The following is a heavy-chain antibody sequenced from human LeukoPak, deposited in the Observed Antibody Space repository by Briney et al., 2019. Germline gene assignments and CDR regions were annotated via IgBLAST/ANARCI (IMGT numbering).Heavy chain of an antibody. CDR2: ISGSGGST. CDR3: AKDGPDLGQWLAKGGYYFDY. Sequence: PGGSLRLSCAASGFTFSSYAMSWVRQAPVKGLEWVSAISGSGGSTYYADSVKGRFTISRDNSKNTLYLQMNSLRAEDTAVYYCAKDGPDLGQWLAKGGYYFDYWGQGTLVTVSS. J-gene: IGHJ4*02. D-gene: IGHD6-19*01. CDR1: GFTFSSYA. V-gene: IGHV3-23*01.